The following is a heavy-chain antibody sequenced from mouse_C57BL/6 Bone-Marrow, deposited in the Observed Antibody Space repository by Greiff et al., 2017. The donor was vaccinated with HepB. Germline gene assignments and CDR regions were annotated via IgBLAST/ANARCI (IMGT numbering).Heavy chain of an antibody. D-gene: IGHD2-3*01. CDR2: IYPRSGNT. J-gene: IGHJ1*03. CDR1: GYTFTSYG. CDR3: AYDGYYPWYFDV. V-gene: IGHV1-81*01. Sequence: QVQLQQSGAELARPGASVKLSCKASGYTFTSYGISWVKQRTGQGLEWIGEIYPRSGNTYYNKKFKGKATLTADKSSSTAYMELRSLTSEDSAVYFCAYDGYYPWYFDVWGTGTTVTVSS.